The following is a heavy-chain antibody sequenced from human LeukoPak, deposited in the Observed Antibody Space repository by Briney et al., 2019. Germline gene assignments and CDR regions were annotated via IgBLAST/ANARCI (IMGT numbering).Heavy chain of an antibody. Sequence: ASVKVSCKASGGTFSSYAISWVRQAPGQGLEWMGGIIPIFGKANYAQKFQGRVAITTDASTSTAYMELSSLRSEDTAVYYCARVVYCSSTSGLQGYYYYMDFWGKGTTVTVSS. CDR1: GGTFSSYA. V-gene: IGHV1-69*05. J-gene: IGHJ6*03. CDR2: IIPIFGKA. CDR3: ARVVYCSSTSGLQGYYYYMDF. D-gene: IGHD2-2*01.